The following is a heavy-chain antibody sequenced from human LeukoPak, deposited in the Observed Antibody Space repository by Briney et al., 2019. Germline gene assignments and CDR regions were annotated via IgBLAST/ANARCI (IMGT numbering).Heavy chain of an antibody. D-gene: IGHD1-26*01. Sequence: PSETLSLTCTVSGGSISSGGYYWSWIRQHPGKGLEWIGYIYYSGSTYYNPSLKSRVTISVDTSKDQFSLKLSSVTAADTAVYYCARYSGSSHYFDYWGQGTLVTVSS. CDR2: IYYSGST. J-gene: IGHJ4*02. CDR3: ARYSGSSHYFDY. V-gene: IGHV4-31*03. CDR1: GGSISSGGYY.